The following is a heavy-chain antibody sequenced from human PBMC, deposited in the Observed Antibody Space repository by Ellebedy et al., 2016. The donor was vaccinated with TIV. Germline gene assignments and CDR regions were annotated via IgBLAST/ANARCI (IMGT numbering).Heavy chain of an antibody. D-gene: IGHD1-26*01. J-gene: IGHJ5*01. Sequence: AASVKVSCKASGYTFSSYYMHSVRPPPGQDLAWMGWTTPNNVDTNCAQKFQGWVTMTRDTSISTASLDLNRLTSDDTAVYYCAGGPRIVGASTGNWCEYWGQGTLVTVSS. CDR3: AGGPRIVGASTGNWCEY. V-gene: IGHV1-2*04. CDR2: TTPNNVDT. CDR1: GYTFSSYY.